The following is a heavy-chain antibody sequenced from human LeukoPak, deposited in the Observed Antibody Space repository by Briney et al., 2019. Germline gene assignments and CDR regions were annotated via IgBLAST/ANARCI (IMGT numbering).Heavy chain of an antibody. J-gene: IGHJ5*02. V-gene: IGHV1-2*02. D-gene: IGHD3-16*02. CDR2: INPKSGDT. Sequence: ASVKVSCKASGYTFTGYYMHWVRQAPGQGLEWVAWINPKSGDTNYAQNFQGRVTMTRDTSISTMYMQLSRLKSDDTAVYYCARVEHVWGSYRANWFDPWGQGTLVTVSS. CDR1: GYTFTGYY. CDR3: ARVEHVWGSYRANWFDP.